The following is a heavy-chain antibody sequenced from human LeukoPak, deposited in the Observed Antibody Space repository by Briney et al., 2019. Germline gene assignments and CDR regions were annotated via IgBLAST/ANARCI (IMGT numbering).Heavy chain of an antibody. CDR2: INGRGIT. Sequence: GGSLRLSCAASGLTFRNYAMSWVRQAPGEGLEWLSAINGRGITYYAGSVKGRFTISRDNSENTLYLQMNSLTVDDTAVYFCAKERQTGDYFTSDYWGQGTLVTVSS. CDR1: GLTFRNYA. V-gene: IGHV3-23*01. D-gene: IGHD4-17*01. J-gene: IGHJ4*02. CDR3: AKERQTGDYFTSDY.